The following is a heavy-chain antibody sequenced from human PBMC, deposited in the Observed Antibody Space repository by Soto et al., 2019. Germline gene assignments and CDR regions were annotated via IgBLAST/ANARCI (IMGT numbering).Heavy chain of an antibody. CDR2: FYSDNTT. V-gene: IGHV3-53*01. CDR1: GFTVSNHF. CDR3: ATRVGVMGRYYFDY. J-gene: IGHJ4*02. Sequence: GGSLRLSCEVSGFTVSNHFMNWVRQAPGKGLEWVSVFYSDNTTFYSDSVKGRFTISRDTSKNALYLQMNSLRAEDTAVYYCATRVGVMGRYYFDYWGQGAMVTVYS. D-gene: IGHD3-16*01.